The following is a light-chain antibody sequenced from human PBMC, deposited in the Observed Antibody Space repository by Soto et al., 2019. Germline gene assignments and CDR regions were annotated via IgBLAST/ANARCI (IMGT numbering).Light chain of an antibody. CDR1: SSDVGGYNA. CDR2: EVT. Sequence: QSALTQPDSVSGSPGQTITISCTGTSSDVGGYNAVSWYQHRPGKAPKLIIYEVTHRPAGISDRFSASKSGNTASLTISGLQAEDEGDYYCNSFRVNRLYVFGTGTKVTVL. V-gene: IGLV2-14*01. CDR3: NSFRVNRLYV. J-gene: IGLJ1*01.